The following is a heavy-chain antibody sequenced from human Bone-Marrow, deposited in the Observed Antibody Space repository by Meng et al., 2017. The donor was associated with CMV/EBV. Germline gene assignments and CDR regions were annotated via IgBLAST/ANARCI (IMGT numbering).Heavy chain of an antibody. CDR1: GGSISNNYYY. V-gene: IGHV4-39*02. J-gene: IGHJ4*02. CDR2: IYYSGET. CDR3: ATDTDY. Sequence: GALRLSCTVSGGSISNNYYYWGWIRQPPGKGLEWVGSIYYSGETYYSPSLKSRATMSVDTSKNHFSLTLTSVTAADTAVYYCATDTDYWGQGTLVTVSS.